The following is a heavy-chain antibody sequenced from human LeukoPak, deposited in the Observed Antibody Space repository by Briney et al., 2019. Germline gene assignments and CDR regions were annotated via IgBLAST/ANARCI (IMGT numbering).Heavy chain of an antibody. CDR2: IYSGGST. CDR1: GFTFSSNY. J-gene: IGHJ4*02. CDR3: ARDGHSYVQDY. Sequence: GGSLRLSCAASGFTFSSNYMSWVRQAPGKGLEWVSVIYSGGSTYYADSVKGRFTISRDNSKNTLYLQMNSLRAEDTAVYYCARDGHSYVQDYWGQGTLVTVSS. V-gene: IGHV3-53*01. D-gene: IGHD5-18*01.